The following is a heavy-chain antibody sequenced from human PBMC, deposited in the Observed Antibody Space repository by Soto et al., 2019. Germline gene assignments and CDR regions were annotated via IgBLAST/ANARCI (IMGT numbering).Heavy chain of an antibody. J-gene: IGHJ4*02. D-gene: IGHD3-3*01. V-gene: IGHV3-23*01. CDR2: ISGSGGST. CDR3: AKDPFLEWLPFDY. CDR1: GFTFSSYA. Sequence: EVQLLESGGGLVQPGGSLRLSCAASGFTFSSYAMSWVRQAPGKGLEWVSAISGSGGSTYYADSVKGRFNISRDNSKNTLYLQMNSLRAEDTAVYYCAKDPFLEWLPFDYWGQGTLVTVSS.